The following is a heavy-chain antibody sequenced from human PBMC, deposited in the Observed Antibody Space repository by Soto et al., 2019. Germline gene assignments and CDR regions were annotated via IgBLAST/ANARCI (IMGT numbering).Heavy chain of an antibody. D-gene: IGHD2-2*01. CDR3: ARDSQDIVVVPAAPLGRQDQASWFDP. Sequence: GSLRLSCAASGFTFSSYAMHWVRQAPGKGLEWVAVISYDGSNKYYADSVKGRFTISRDNSKNTLYLQMNSLRAEDTAVYYCARDSQDIVVVPAAPLGRQDQASWFDPWGQGTLITVSS. V-gene: IGHV3-30-3*01. J-gene: IGHJ5*02. CDR1: GFTFSSYA. CDR2: ISYDGSNK.